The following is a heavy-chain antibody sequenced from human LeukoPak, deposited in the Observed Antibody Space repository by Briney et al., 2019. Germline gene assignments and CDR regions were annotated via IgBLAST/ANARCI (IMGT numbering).Heavy chain of an antibody. Sequence: ASVKVSCKASGYTFTNYYMHWVRQAPGQGLEWMGIINPSGGSTSYAQKFQGRVTMTRDTSTSTVYMELSRLRSDDTAVYYCARASSSGGYYYYYMDVWGKGTTVTVSS. CDR1: GYTFTNYY. V-gene: IGHV1-46*01. J-gene: IGHJ6*03. D-gene: IGHD2-8*02. CDR3: ARASSSGGYYYYYMDV. CDR2: INPSGGST.